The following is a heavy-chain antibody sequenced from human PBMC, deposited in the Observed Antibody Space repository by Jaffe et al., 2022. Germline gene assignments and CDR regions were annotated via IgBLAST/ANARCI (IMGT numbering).Heavy chain of an antibody. V-gene: IGHV3-30*02. CDR2: IRYDGSNK. CDR3: AKDLAAAGTYYFDY. D-gene: IGHD6-13*01. J-gene: IGHJ4*02. CDR1: GFTFSSYG. Sequence: QVQLVESGGGVVQPGGSLRLSCAASGFTFSSYGMHWVRQAPGKGLEWVAFIRYDGSNKYYADSVKGRFTISRDNSKNTLYLQMNSLRAEDTAVYYCAKDLAAAGTYYFDYWGQGTLVTVSS.